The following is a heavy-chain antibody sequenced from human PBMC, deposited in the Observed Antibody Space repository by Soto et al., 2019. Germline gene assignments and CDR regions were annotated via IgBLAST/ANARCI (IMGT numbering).Heavy chain of an antibody. CDR1: VFTFAGSA. CDR3: AGPGPFDS. D-gene: IGHD1-1*01. Sequence: DVQMVESGGDLVQPWGSLKLSCTTTVFTFAGSAIHWVRQAPGKGLEWVGRIRNRANNYATAYPASVTGRFTISRDDSKATAYLEMNSLKTEATAMYYGAGPGPFDSWGQGTLVTVSS. CDR2: IRNRANNYAT. V-gene: IGHV3-73*01. J-gene: IGHJ4*02.